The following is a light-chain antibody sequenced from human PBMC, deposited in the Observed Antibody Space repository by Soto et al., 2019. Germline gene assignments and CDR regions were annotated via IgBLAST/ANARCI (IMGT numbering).Light chain of an antibody. CDR1: INDVGGYNY. Sequence: QSALTQPPSASGSPGQSVTISCTGTINDVGGYNYVSWYQHYPGEAPKLMIYEVVKRPSGVPDRFSGSKSGNTASLTVSGLQAEDEADYYCCSYAGHTNVLFGGATQLTVL. J-gene: IGLJ2*01. CDR3: CSYAGHTNVL. CDR2: EVV. V-gene: IGLV2-8*01.